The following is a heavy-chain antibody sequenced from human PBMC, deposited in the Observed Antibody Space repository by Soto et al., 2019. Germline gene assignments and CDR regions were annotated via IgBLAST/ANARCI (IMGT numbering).Heavy chain of an antibody. CDR3: ARAYDILTGYPLDAFDI. Sequence: ASVKVSCKASGYTFTSYYMHWVRQAPGQGLEWMGIINPSGGSTSYAQKFQGRVTMTRDTSTSTVYMELSSLRSEDTAVYYCARAYDILTGYPLDAFDIWSQGTMVTVSS. D-gene: IGHD3-9*01. V-gene: IGHV1-46*01. J-gene: IGHJ3*02. CDR2: INPSGGST. CDR1: GYTFTSYY.